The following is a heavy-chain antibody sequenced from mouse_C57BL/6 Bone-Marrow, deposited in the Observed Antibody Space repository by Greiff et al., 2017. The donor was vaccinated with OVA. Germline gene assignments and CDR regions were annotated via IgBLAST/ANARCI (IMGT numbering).Heavy chain of an antibody. CDR2: INYDGSST. D-gene: IGHD2-4*01. V-gene: IGHV5-16*01. CDR1: GFTFSDYY. CDR3: AREGSLFLRLRRGYYFAY. Sequence: EVQRVESEGGLVQPGSSMKLSCTASGFTFSDYYMAWVRQVPEKGLEWVANINYDGSSTYYLDSLKSRFIISRDNAKNILYMQISSLSTEDTAPCYLAREGSLFLRLRRGYYFAYWGQGTLLTVSA. J-gene: IGHJ2*01.